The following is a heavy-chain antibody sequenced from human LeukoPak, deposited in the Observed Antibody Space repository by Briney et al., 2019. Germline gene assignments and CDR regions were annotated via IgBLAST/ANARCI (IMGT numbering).Heavy chain of an antibody. CDR1: GFTFSSYG. Sequence: GRSLRLSCAASGFTFSSYGMHRVRQAPGKGLEWVAVISYDGSNKYYADSVKGRFTISRDNSKNTLYLQMNSLRAEDTAVYYCAKDEGYYDSSGIHDYWGQGTLVTVSS. CDR3: AKDEGYYDSSGIHDY. CDR2: ISYDGSNK. J-gene: IGHJ4*02. V-gene: IGHV3-30*18. D-gene: IGHD3-22*01.